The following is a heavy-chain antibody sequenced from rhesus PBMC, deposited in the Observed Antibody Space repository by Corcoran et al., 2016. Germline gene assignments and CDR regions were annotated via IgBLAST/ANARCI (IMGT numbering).Heavy chain of an antibody. D-gene: IGHD6-19*01. J-gene: IGHJ4*01. V-gene: IGHV1-1*01. CDR1: GYPFTSYY. CDR3: TRATGYSSSFLFDY. CDR2: PPPYKENK. Sequence: QVQLVQSGAEIKQPGASVKLYCKASGYPFTSYYFHWVRQAPGQGLEWIGLPPPYKENKVYARNFQGRVTITTGTSTSTGYMELSSLRSEDTVVYYCTRATGYSSSFLFDYWGQGVLVTVSS.